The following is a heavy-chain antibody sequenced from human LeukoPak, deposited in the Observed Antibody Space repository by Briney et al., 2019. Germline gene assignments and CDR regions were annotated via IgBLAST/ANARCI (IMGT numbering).Heavy chain of an antibody. J-gene: IGHJ5*02. CDR2: IYTSGST. D-gene: IGHD3-22*01. V-gene: IGHV4-4*07. CDR3: ARDYYENRTYAFLVGVFDP. Sequence: KPSETLSLTCTVSGGSISSYYWSWIRQPAGKGLEWIGRIYTSGSTNYNPSLKSRVTMSVDTSKNQFSLRLSSVTAADTAVYYCARDYYENRTYAFLVGVFDPWGQGTLVTVSS. CDR1: GGSISSYY.